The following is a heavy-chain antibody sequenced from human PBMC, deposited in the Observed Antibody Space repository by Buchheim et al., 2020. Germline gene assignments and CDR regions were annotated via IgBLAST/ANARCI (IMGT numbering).Heavy chain of an antibody. CDR3: ARSPRDSSGYYYRLSVYFQH. D-gene: IGHD3-22*01. CDR1: GGSISSGDYY. Sequence: QVQLQESGPGLVKPSQTLSLTCTVSGGSISSGDYYWSWIRQPPGKGLEWIGYIYYSGRTSYNPSLKSRVTISVDTSKTQSSLKLSSVTAADTAVYYCARSPRDSSGYYYRLSVYFQHWGQGTL. J-gene: IGHJ1*01. V-gene: IGHV4-30-4*01. CDR2: IYYSGRT.